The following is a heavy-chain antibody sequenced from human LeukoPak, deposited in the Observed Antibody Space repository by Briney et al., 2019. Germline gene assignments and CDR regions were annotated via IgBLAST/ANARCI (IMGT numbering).Heavy chain of an antibody. D-gene: IGHD7-27*01. CDR1: GFTVSSNY. J-gene: IGHJ4*02. V-gene: IGHV3-66*02. CDR3: AREVLGIPY. Sequence: PGGSLRLSCAPSGFTVSSNYMSWVRQAPGKGLEWVSVIYSGGRTYYADSVKGRFTISRDNSKNTLYLQMNSLRAEDTAVYYCAREVLGIPYWGQGTLVTVSS. CDR2: IYSGGRT.